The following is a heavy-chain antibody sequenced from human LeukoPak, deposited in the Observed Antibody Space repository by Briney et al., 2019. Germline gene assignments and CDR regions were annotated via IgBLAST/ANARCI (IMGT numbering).Heavy chain of an antibody. Sequence: GESLRLSCAASGFTFTNFWMTWVRQAPGKGLEWVANINHDGSETYYVDSVKGRFTVSRDNAEDSLYLQMNSLRAEDTAVYFCARERRYFDWLTERFDLWGQGTLVTVSS. CDR3: ARERRYFDWLTERFDL. CDR1: GFTFTNFW. CDR2: INHDGSET. D-gene: IGHD3-9*01. V-gene: IGHV3-7*01. J-gene: IGHJ4*02.